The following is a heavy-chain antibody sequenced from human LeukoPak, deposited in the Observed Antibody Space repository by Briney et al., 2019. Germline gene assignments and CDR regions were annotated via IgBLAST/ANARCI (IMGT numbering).Heavy chain of an antibody. V-gene: IGHV3-23*01. J-gene: IGHJ5*02. CDR1: RFTFSGYA. CDR3: AKGSGSGWYGWFDP. Sequence: GGSLRLSCVASRFTFSGYAMYWVRQAPGKGLEWVSCIDASGVNTYYADSVKGRFTISRDNSRNTLYLQMNSLRAEDTAVYYCAKGSGSGWYGWFDPWGQGTLVTVSS. CDR2: IDASGVNT. D-gene: IGHD6-19*01.